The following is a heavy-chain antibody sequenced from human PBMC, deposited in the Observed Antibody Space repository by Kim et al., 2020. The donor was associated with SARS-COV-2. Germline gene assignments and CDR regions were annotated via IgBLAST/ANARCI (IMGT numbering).Heavy chain of an antibody. D-gene: IGHD3-10*01. J-gene: IGHJ4*02. CDR3: ARGVRDQYYYGSGSYYNAEYYFDY. V-gene: IGHV5-51*03. Sequence: GESLKISCKGSGYSFTSYWIGWVRQMPGKGLEWMGIIYPGDSDTRYSPSFQGQVTISADKSIITAYLQWSSLKASDTAMYYCARGVRDQYYYGSGSYYNAEYYFDYWGQGTLVTVSS. CDR2: IYPGDSDT. CDR1: GYSFTSYW.